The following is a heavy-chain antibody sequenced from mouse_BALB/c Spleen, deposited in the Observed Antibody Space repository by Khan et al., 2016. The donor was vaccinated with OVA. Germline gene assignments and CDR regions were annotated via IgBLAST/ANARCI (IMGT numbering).Heavy chain of an antibody. J-gene: IGHJ2*01. D-gene: IGHD1-1*01. V-gene: IGHV1-18*01. CDR2: INPNNGGT. CDR3: ARTGYGSKGY. Sequence: EVKLQESGPELVKPGASVKIPCKASGYIFTDYNMDWVKQSPGQSLEWIGDINPNNGGTIYNQNFKGKATLTVDKSSSTAYMELRSLTSDDSAVEYCARTGYGSKGYWGQGTTLTVSS. CDR1: GYIFTDYN.